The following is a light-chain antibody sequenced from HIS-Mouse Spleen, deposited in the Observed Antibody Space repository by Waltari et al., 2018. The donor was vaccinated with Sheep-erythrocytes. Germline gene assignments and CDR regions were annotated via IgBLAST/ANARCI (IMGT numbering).Light chain of an antibody. CDR1: SSDVGGYNY. Sequence: QSALTQPPSASGSPGQSVTISCTGTSSDVGGYNYVSWYQQHPGKAPKLMLDEVSKRPSAVPERFSDSKSGNTASRTVSGLQAEDEADYYCSSYAGSNNWVFGGGTKLTVL. J-gene: IGLJ3*02. V-gene: IGLV2-8*01. CDR3: SSYAGSNNWV. CDR2: EVS.